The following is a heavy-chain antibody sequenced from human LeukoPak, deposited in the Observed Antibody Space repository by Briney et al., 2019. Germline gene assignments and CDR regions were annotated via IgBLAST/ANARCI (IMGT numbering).Heavy chain of an antibody. V-gene: IGHV4-59*01. CDR3: ARFDGYSLSADY. CDR1: GGSISSYY. J-gene: IGHJ4*02. D-gene: IGHD5-18*01. Sequence: SETLSLTCTVSGGSISSYYWSWIRQPPGKGLEWIGYIYYSGSTNYNPSLKSRVTISVDTSKNQFSLKLSSVTAADTAVYYCARFDGYSLSADYWGQGTLVTVSS. CDR2: IYYSGST.